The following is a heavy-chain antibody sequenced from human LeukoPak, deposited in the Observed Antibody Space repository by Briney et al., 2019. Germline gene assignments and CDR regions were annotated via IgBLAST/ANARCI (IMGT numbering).Heavy chain of an antibody. CDR3: ATDRGWRTSGYYLYYFEY. Sequence: GGSLRLSCAASGFIFTNYFMSWVRQAPEKGLEWVASIKHDGSEKYYVDSVRGRFTISRDNTMNSLYLQMSSLRAEDTAVYYCATDRGWRTSGYYLYYFEYWGQGTLVTYSS. CDR1: GFIFTNYF. D-gene: IGHD3-3*01. V-gene: IGHV3-7*01. J-gene: IGHJ4*02. CDR2: IKHDGSEK.